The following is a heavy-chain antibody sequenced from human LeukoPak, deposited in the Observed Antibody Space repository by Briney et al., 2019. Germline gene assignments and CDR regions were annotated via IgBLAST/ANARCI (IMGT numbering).Heavy chain of an antibody. J-gene: IGHJ6*03. CDR3: ARDARTVTDPYYYYYYMDV. V-gene: IGHV1-46*01. CDR2: INPSGGST. Sequence: GASVKVSCKASGYTFTSYYMHWVRQAPGQGLEWMGIINPSGGSTSYAQKFQGRVTMTRDMSTSTVYMELSSLRSEDTAVYYCARDARTVTDPYYYYYYMDVWGKGTTVTVSS. CDR1: GYTFTSYY. D-gene: IGHD4-17*01.